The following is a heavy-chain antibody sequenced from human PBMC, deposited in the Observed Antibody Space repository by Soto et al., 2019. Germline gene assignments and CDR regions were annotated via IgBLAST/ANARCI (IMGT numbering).Heavy chain of an antibody. CDR2: ISSNGGST. D-gene: IGHD3-22*01. CDR1: GFTFSSYA. Sequence: GGSLRLSCSASGFTFSSYAMHWVRQAPGKGLEYVSAISSNGGSTYYADSVKGRFTISRDNSKNTLYLQMSSLRAEDTAVYYCVKDYYDSSGYQHYYFDYWGQGTLVTVSS. V-gene: IGHV3-64D*08. J-gene: IGHJ4*02. CDR3: VKDYYDSSGYQHYYFDY.